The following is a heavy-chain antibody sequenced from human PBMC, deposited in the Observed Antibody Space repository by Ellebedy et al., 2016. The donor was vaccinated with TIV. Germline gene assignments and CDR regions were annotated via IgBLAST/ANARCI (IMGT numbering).Heavy chain of an antibody. V-gene: IGHV3-48*02. J-gene: IGHJ4*02. CDR1: GFTFSAYW. CDR3: ARDGAAYCGGDCSTPFDY. CDR2: ISSDSNSK. Sequence: GESLKISCAASGFTFSAYWMTWVRQAPGKGLEWVSYISSDSNSKYYADSVKGRFTISRDNAKNSLWLQMNSLRDEDTALNYCARDGAAYCGGDCSTPFDYWGQGTLVTVSS. D-gene: IGHD2-21*02.